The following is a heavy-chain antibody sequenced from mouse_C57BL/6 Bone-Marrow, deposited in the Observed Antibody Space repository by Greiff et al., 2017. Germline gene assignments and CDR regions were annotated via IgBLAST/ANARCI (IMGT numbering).Heavy chain of an antibody. CDR2: ISPRDGST. CDR1: GYTFTDHT. D-gene: IGHD1-1*01. Sequence: QVQLKESDAELVKPGASVKISCKVSGYTFTDHTIHWMKQRPEPGLEWIGYISPRDGSTKYNEKFKGKDTLTAGKSSSTAYMQLNSLTSEDSAVYFCARFYYGSSYWYFDVWGTATTVTVPS. V-gene: IGHV1-78*01. J-gene: IGHJ1*03. CDR3: ARFYYGSSYWYFDV.